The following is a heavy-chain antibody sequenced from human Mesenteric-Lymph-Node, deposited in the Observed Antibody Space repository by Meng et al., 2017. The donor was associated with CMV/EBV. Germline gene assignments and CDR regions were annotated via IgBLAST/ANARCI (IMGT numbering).Heavy chain of an antibody. CDR2: IHHSGNI. J-gene: IGHJ5*02. CDR1: GYSLTSGYF. D-gene: IGHD3-10*01. V-gene: IGHV4-38-2*02. CDR3: ARRRNYYGSGSRNWFDP. Sequence: SETLSLTCTVSGYSLTSGYFWGWIRQPPGKGLEWAGTIHHSGNIYYNPSLKSRVTLSMDRSKNQFSLKLSSVTAADTAVYYCARRRNYYGSGSRNWFDPWGQGTLVTVSS.